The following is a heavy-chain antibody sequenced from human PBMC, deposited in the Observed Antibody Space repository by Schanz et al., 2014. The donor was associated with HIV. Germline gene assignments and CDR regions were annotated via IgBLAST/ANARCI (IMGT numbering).Heavy chain of an antibody. Sequence: EVQLLESGGHLVQPGGSLRLSCAASGFTFSNSAMSWVRQAPAKGLEWVSLISGSGSSTYYADSVKGRFTISRDNAKNSLYLQMNSLRAEDTAVYFCAKASVTDYCDYWGQGTLVTVSS. CDR2: ISGSGSST. D-gene: IGHD4-17*01. CDR3: AKASVTDYCDY. CDR1: GFTFSNSA. J-gene: IGHJ4*02. V-gene: IGHV3-23*01.